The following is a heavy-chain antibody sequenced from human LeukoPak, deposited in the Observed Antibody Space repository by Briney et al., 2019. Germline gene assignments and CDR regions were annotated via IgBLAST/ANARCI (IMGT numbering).Heavy chain of an antibody. J-gene: IGHJ4*02. D-gene: IGHD6-19*01. CDR2: SSAYNGNT. CDR3: ARGGNSGWRTPNDDY. CDR1: GYTFTSYG. V-gene: IGHV1-18*01. Sequence: ASVKVSCKASGYTFTSYGISWVRQAPGQGLEWMGWSSAYNGNTNYVQKLQGRVTMTTDTSTSTAYMELRSLRSDDTAVYYCARGGNSGWRTPNDDYWGQGTLVTVSS.